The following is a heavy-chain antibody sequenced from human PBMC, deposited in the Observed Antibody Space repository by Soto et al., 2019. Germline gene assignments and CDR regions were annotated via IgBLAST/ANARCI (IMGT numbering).Heavy chain of an antibody. V-gene: IGHV5-51*01. CDR1: GYSFTSYW. D-gene: IGHD2-21*02. J-gene: IGHJ4*02. CDR3: ARPSYCGGDCYSDHYFDY. CDR2: IYPGDSDT. Sequence: GESLKISCKGSGYSFTSYWIGWVRQMPGKGLEWMGIIYPGDSDTRYSPSFQGQVTISADKSIGPAYLQWSGLKASDTAMYYCARPSYCGGDCYSDHYFDYWGQGTLVTVSS.